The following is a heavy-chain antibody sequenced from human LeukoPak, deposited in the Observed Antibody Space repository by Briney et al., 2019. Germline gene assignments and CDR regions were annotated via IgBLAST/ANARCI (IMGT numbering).Heavy chain of an antibody. V-gene: IGHV1-2*02. J-gene: IGHJ5*02. Sequence: ASVKVSCKASGYTFTSYDINWVRQAPGQGLEWMGWINPNSGGTNYAQKFQGRVTMTRDTSISTAYMELSRLRSDDTAVYYCATNDWFDPWGQGTLVTVSS. CDR1: GYTFTSYD. CDR2: INPNSGGT. CDR3: ATNDWFDP.